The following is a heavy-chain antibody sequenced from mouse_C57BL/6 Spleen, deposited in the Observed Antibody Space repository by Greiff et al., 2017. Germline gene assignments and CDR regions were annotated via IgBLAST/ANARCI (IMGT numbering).Heavy chain of an antibody. CDR2: IDPVTGGT. D-gene: IGHD2-13*01. J-gene: IGHJ2*01. V-gene: IGHV1-15*01. CDR3: TGRRSTMVTFDD. CDR1: GYTFTDYE. Sequence: VQLQQSGAELVRPGASVTLSCKASGYTFTDYEMHWVKQTPVHGLEWIGAIDPVTGGTAYNQKFKGKDILTADKTSTTAYMKLRSLTSEDAAVCYCTGRRSTMVTFDDWGKGTTLTVSS.